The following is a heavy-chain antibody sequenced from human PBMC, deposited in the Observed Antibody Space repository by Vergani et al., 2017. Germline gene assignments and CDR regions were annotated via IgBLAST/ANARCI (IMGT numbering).Heavy chain of an antibody. Sequence: QVQLVESGGGVVQPGRSLRLSCAASGFTFSSYAMHWVRQAPGKGLEWVAVISYDGSNKYYADSVKGRFTISRDNSKNTLYLQMNSMRAEDTAVYYCASVVIVVVPAADYWGQGTLVTVSS. CDR2: ISYDGSNK. CDR1: GFTFSSYA. J-gene: IGHJ4*02. V-gene: IGHV3-30-3*01. D-gene: IGHD2-2*01. CDR3: ASVVIVVVPAADY.